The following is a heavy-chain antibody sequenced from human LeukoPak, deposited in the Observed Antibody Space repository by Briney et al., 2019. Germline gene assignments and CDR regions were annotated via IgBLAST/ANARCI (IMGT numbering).Heavy chain of an antibody. J-gene: IGHJ5*02. Sequence: PGGSLRLSCAASGFSVSDNYMSWVRQGPGKGLEWVSVIYTAGHTYYVDSVRGRFTISRDTSKNTLYLQMNSLGADDTAVYYCARGVGIYNWFDLWGQGTLVTVSS. V-gene: IGHV3-53*01. D-gene: IGHD3-10*01. CDR2: IYTAGHT. CDR3: ARGVGIYNWFDL. CDR1: GFSVSDNY.